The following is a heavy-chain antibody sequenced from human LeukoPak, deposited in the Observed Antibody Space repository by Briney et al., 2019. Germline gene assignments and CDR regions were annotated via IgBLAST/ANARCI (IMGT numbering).Heavy chain of an antibody. CDR3: AKTSDDVVVVPAADFDY. V-gene: IGHV3-23*01. Sequence: GGSLRLSCAASGFTFSNYGMSWVRQAPGKGLEWVSGISGSGGSTYYADSVKGRFTISRDNPQNTLYLQMNSLRAEDTAVYYCAKTSDDVVVVPAADFDYWGQGTLVTVSS. CDR2: ISGSGGST. CDR1: GFTFSNYG. D-gene: IGHD2-2*01. J-gene: IGHJ4*02.